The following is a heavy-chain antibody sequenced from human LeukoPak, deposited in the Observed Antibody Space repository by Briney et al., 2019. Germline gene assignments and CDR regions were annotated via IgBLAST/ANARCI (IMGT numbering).Heavy chain of an antibody. CDR1: GYTFTSYD. V-gene: IGHV1-8*01. Sequence: GASVKVSCKASGYTFTSYDINWVRQATGQGLEWMGWMNPNSGNTGYAQKFQGRVTMTSNTSISTAYMELSSLRSEDTDVYYCAREHSSGWYGLNYWGQGTLVTVSS. J-gene: IGHJ4*02. CDR3: AREHSSGWYGLNY. CDR2: MNPNSGNT. D-gene: IGHD6-19*01.